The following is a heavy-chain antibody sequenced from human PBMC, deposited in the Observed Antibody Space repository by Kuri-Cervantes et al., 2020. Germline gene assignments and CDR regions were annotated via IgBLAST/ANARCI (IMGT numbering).Heavy chain of an antibody. CDR2: IIPIFDAP. V-gene: IGHV1-69*05. CDR3: ARSSGVGSTVAGLGFDY. D-gene: IGHD6-19*01. Sequence: SVKVSCKASGGTFSSYTISWVRQALGQGLEWVGGIIPIFDAPHYAQKFQGRVTMTRDTSTSTVYMELSSLRSEDTAVYYCARSSGVGSTVAGLGFDYWGQGTLVTVSS. J-gene: IGHJ4*02. CDR1: GGTFSSYT.